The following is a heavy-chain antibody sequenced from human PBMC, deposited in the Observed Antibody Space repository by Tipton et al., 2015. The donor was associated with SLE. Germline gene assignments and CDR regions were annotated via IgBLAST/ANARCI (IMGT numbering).Heavy chain of an antibody. Sequence: LRLSCTVSRGSMNTYYWGWVRQPPGKGLEWIGYIYYRGSTNYNPSLKSRATLSIDTSKNQFSLNLTSVTAADTAVYYCAREGIAAAGLWGQGTLVTVSS. CDR2: IYYRGST. D-gene: IGHD6-13*01. CDR1: RGSMNTYY. CDR3: AREGIAAAGL. J-gene: IGHJ4*02. V-gene: IGHV4-59*12.